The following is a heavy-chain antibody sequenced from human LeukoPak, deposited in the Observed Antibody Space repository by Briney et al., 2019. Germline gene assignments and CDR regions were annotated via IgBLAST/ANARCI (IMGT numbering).Heavy chain of an antibody. J-gene: IGHJ4*02. V-gene: IGHV3-30*02. CDR1: RFTFSSYG. CDR2: IQYDGSNE. D-gene: IGHD3-10*01. CDR3: AKVTYGSGTYGAFDS. Sequence: GGSLRLSCAASRFTFSSYGMHWVRQAPGKGLEWVAYIQYDGSNEQYADSVKGRFSISRDSSKNILYLQMNSLRAEDTAIYYCAKVTYGSGTYGAFDSWGQGTLVTVSS.